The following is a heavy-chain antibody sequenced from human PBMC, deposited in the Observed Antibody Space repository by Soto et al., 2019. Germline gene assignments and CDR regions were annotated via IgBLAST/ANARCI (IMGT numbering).Heavy chain of an antibody. CDR2: IYYSGST. J-gene: IGHJ6*02. Sequence: PSETLSLTCTVSGDSIRSGNHYCICIRQPPGKGLEWIGYIYYSGSTYYSPSLKSRVTISVDTSKNQFSLKLNSVTAADTAVYYCARVDILTVYGRMDVWGQGTTVTVSS. D-gene: IGHD3-9*01. CDR1: GDSIRSGNHY. CDR3: ARVDILTVYGRMDV. V-gene: IGHV4-30-4*01.